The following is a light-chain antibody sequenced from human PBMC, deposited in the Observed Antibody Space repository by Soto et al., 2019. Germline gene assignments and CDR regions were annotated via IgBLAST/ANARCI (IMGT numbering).Light chain of an antibody. CDR1: SSDVGSYDL. CDR2: EDN. J-gene: IGLJ1*01. CDR3: CCYAGKSPLYV. Sequence: QSALTQPASVSGSPGQSITISCIGTSSDVGSYDLVSWYQQHPGKAPKLIIYEDNKRPSGVSDRFSGSKSGNTASLTISGVQAEDEAEYYCCCYAGKSPLYVFGSGTKLTVL. V-gene: IGLV2-23*02.